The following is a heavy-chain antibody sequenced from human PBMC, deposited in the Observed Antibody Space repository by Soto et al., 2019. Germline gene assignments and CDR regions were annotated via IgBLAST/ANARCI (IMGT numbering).Heavy chain of an antibody. D-gene: IGHD1-26*01. CDR2: ILSTGET. V-gene: IGHV2-26*01. Sequence: SGPTLVNPTETLTLTCSVSGFSLTLGRMAVTWIRQPPGKALEWLAHILSTGETSYATSLKTRVTISKDISKSQVLLTMTNVDPVDTATYFCARIDYTGSPLIDYWGQGTLVTVS. CDR3: ARIDYTGSPLIDY. J-gene: IGHJ4*02. CDR1: GFSLTLGRMA.